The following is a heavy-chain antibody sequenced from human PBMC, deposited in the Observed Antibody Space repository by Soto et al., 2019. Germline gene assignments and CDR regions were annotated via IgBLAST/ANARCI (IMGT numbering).Heavy chain of an antibody. CDR2: MNPNSGNT. CDR1: GYTFTSYD. Sequence: QVQLVQSGAEVKKPGASVKVSCKASGYTFTSYDINWVRQATGQGLEWMGWMNPNSGNTGYAQKFKGRVPRPRNTSIGTANMELGGLRSETTAGYSCARGRTVAGIDYWAREPWSPSPQ. J-gene: IGHJ4*02. CDR3: ARGRTVAGIDY. V-gene: IGHV1-8*01. D-gene: IGHD6-19*01.